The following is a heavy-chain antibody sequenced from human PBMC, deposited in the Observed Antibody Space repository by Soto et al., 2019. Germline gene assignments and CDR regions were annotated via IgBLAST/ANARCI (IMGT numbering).Heavy chain of an antibody. D-gene: IGHD2-2*01. J-gene: IGHJ6*03. V-gene: IGHV3-23*01. CDR3: AKDIVVVPAAIKDYYYMDV. CDR2: ISGSGGST. Sequence: GGSLRLSCAASGFTFSSYAMSWVRQAPGKGLEWVSAISGSGGSTYYADSVKGRFTISRDNSKNTLYRQMNSLRAEDTAVYYCAKDIVVVPAAIKDYYYMDVWGKGTTVTVSS. CDR1: GFTFSSYA.